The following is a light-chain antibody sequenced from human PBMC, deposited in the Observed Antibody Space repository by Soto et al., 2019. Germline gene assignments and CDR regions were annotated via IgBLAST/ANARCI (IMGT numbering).Light chain of an antibody. Sequence: EIVMTQSPATLSVSPGERASLSCRASQSVSSNLAWYQQKPGQAPRLLIYGASTRATGIPARFTGSGSGTEFTLTISSLQSEDFALYFCQQYNNWPTTFGQGTKVDIK. CDR3: QQYNNWPTT. CDR1: QSVSSN. CDR2: GAS. V-gene: IGKV3-15*01. J-gene: IGKJ2*01.